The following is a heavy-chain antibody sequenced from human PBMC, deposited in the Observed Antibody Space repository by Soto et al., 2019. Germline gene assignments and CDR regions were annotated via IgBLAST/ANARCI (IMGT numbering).Heavy chain of an antibody. CDR2: IYYSGST. CDR3: ASLLMITFGGVIVIRETYFDY. J-gene: IGHJ4*02. V-gene: IGHV4-39*01. Sequence: SETLSLTCTVSGGSISSSSYYWGWIRQPPGKGLEWIGSIYYSGSTYYNPSLKSRCTISVDTSKNQFSLKLSSVTAADSAVYYCASLLMITFGGVIVIRETYFDYWGQGTLVTVSS. CDR1: GGSISSSSYY. D-gene: IGHD3-16*02.